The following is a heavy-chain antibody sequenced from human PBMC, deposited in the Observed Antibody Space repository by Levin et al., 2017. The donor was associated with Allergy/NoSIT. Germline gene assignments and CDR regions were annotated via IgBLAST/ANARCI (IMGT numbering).Heavy chain of an antibody. V-gene: IGHV3-49*03. D-gene: IGHD3-9*01. J-gene: IGHJ4*02. CDR1: GFTFGDYA. CDR2: IKRKSYGGTT. CDR3: SSDEFGSNIFHYSGDY. Sequence: PGGSLRLSCTASGFTFGDYAMSWFRQAPGKGPEWVGFIKRKSYGGTTEYAASVKGRFTISRDDSKSIVYLEMSSLKTEDTGVYYCSSDEFGSNIFHYSGDYWGQGTLVTVSS.